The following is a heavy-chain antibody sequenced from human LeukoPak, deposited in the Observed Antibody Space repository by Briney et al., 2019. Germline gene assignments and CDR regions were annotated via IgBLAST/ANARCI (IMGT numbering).Heavy chain of an antibody. D-gene: IGHD3-22*01. V-gene: IGHV2-70*01. CDR3: ARSRGSSGYYSSFDY. Sequence: SGPTLVNPPQTLTLTCTFSGFSLSASGMCVSWIRQPPGKALEWVALIDWDDDKYYTTSLKTRLTISKDTAKTQVVLTMTNMDPVDTGTDYCARSRGSSGYYSSFDYWGQGTLVTVSS. J-gene: IGHJ4*02. CDR2: IDWDDDK. CDR1: GFSLSASGMC.